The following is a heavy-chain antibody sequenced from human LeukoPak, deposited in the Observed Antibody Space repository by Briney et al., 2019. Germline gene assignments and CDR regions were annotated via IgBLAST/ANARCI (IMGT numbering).Heavy chain of an antibody. CDR3: AGEGSIVGATPYFQH. CDR1: GGSISSYY. V-gene: IGHV4-59*01. Sequence: PSETLSLTCTVSGGSISSYYWSWIRQPPGKGLEWIGYIYYSGSTNYNPSLKSRVTISVDTSKNQFSLKLSSVTAADTAVYYCAGEGSIVGATPYFQHWGQGTLVTVSS. J-gene: IGHJ1*01. CDR2: IYYSGST. D-gene: IGHD1-26*01.